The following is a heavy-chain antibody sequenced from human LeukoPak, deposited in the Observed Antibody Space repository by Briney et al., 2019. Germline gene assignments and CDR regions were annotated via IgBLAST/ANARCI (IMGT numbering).Heavy chain of an antibody. CDR1: GYSFTSYW. CDR2: IYPGDSDT. J-gene: IGHJ5*02. CDR3: ARLEQLVRGTDP. Sequence: GGSLRLSCKGSGYSFTSYWIGWVRQMPGKGLEWMGIIYPGDSDTRYSPSFRGQVTISVDKSISTAYLQWSSLKASDTAMYYCARLEQLVRGTDPWGQGTLVTVSS. D-gene: IGHD6-13*01. V-gene: IGHV5-51*01.